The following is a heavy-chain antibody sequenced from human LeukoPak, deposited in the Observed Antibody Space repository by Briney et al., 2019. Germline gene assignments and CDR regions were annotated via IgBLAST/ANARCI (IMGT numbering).Heavy chain of an antibody. CDR2: ISSSSSYI. V-gene: IGHV3-21*01. J-gene: IGHJ4*02. CDR3: ARDGSWYDYVWGSYPNFDY. Sequence: GGSLRLSCAASGFIFSSYSMNWVRQAPGKGLEWVSSISSSSSYIYYADSVKGRFTISRDNAKNSLYLQMNSLRAEDTAVYYCARDGSWYDYVWGSYPNFDYWGQGTLVTVSS. D-gene: IGHD3-16*02. CDR1: GFIFSSYS.